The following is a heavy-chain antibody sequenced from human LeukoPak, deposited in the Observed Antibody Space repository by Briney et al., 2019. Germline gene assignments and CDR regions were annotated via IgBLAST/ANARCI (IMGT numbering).Heavy chain of an antibody. Sequence: ASVKVSCKVSGYTLNELSMHWVRQAPGKGLEWMGGFDPEDGETIYAQKFQGRVTMTEDTSTDTAYMELSSLRSEDTAVYYCATGVLRYFDWLDAFDIWGQGTMVTVSS. CDR2: FDPEDGET. CDR1: GYTLNELS. J-gene: IGHJ3*02. D-gene: IGHD3-9*01. CDR3: ATGVLRYFDWLDAFDI. V-gene: IGHV1-24*01.